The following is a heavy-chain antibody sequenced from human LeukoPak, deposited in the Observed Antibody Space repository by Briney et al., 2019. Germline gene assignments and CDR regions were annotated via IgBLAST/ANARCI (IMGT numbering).Heavy chain of an antibody. V-gene: IGHV3-48*03. CDR2: ISSSGSTI. CDR1: GFTFSSYE. D-gene: IGHD3-10*02. Sequence: GGSLRLSCAASGFTFSSYEMNWVRQAPGKGLEWASYISSSGSTIYYADSVKGRFTISRDNAKNSLYLQMNSLRAEDTAVYYCAELGITMIGGVWGRGTTVTISS. J-gene: IGHJ6*04. CDR3: AELGITMIGGV.